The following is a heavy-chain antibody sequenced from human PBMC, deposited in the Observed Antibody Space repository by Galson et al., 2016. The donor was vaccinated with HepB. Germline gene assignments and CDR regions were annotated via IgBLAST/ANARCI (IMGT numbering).Heavy chain of an antibody. CDR2: ISGSGNSI. J-gene: IGHJ4*02. D-gene: IGHD3-9*01. CDR1: GFTFSSYT. V-gene: IGHV3-21*06. CDR3: ARSILTGTPLNHY. Sequence: SLRLSCAASGFTFSSYTMNWVRQAPGKGLEWVSSISGSGNSIYNADLVKGRFTISRDNAKNSLYLQMSSLRAEDTAMYYCARSILTGTPLNHYWGQGILVTVSS.